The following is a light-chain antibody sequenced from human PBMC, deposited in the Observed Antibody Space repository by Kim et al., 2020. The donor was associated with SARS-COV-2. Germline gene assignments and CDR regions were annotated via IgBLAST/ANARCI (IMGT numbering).Light chain of an antibody. CDR2: LNSDGSH. CDR1: SGHSSYA. J-gene: IGLJ3*02. V-gene: IGLV4-69*01. CDR3: QTWGTGMGV. Sequence: ASVKLTCTLSSGHSSYAIGWHQQQPEKGPRYLMKLNSDGSHSKGDGIPYRFSGSSSGAERYLTISSLQSEDEADYYCQTWGTGMGVFGGGTQLTVL.